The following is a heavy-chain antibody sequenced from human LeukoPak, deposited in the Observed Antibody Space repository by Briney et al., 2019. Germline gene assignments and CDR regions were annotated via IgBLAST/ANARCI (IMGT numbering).Heavy chain of an antibody. Sequence: GGSLRLSCAASGFTFSSYWMSWVRQAPGKGLEWVANIKQDGSEKYYVDSVKGRFTISRDNAKNSLYLQMNSLRAEDTAVYYCARKGGGSYYGYYYYYMDVWGKGTTVTISS. V-gene: IGHV3-7*01. CDR1: GFTFSSYW. CDR2: IKQDGSEK. CDR3: ARKGGGSYYGYYYYYMDV. D-gene: IGHD1-26*01. J-gene: IGHJ6*03.